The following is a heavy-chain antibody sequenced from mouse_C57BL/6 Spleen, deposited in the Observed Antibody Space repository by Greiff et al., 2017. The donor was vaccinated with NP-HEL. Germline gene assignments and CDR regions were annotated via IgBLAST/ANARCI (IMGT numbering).Heavy chain of an antibody. Sequence: EVQLQQSGPGLVKPSQSLSLTCSVTGYSITSGYYWNWIRQFPGNKLEWMGYISYDGSNNYNPSLKNRISITRDTSKNKFFLKLNSVTTEDTATYYCARGDGNFYAMDYWGQGTSVTVSS. CDR2: ISYDGSN. V-gene: IGHV3-6*01. CDR1: GYSITSGYY. J-gene: IGHJ4*01. D-gene: IGHD2-1*01. CDR3: ARGDGNFYAMDY.